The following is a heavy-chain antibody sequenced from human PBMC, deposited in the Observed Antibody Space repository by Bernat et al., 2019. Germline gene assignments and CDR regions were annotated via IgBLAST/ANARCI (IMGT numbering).Heavy chain of an antibody. CDR2: IYYSGST. CDR1: GGSISSYY. J-gene: IGHJ2*01. CDR3: ARDQIAVAGTNWYFDL. Sequence: QVQLQESGPGLVKPSETLSLTCTVSGGSISSYYWSWIRQPPGKGLEWIGYIYYSGSTNYNPSLKSRVTISVDTSKNQFSLKLSSVTAADTAVYYCARDQIAVAGTNWYFDLRGRGTLVTVSS. V-gene: IGHV4-59*01. D-gene: IGHD6-19*01.